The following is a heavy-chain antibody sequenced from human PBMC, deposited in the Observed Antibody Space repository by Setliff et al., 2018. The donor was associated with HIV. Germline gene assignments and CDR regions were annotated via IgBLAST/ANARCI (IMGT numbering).Heavy chain of an antibody. D-gene: IGHD6-19*01. V-gene: IGHV4-34*01. CDR1: GGSFAASH. CDR3: ATDHVTMAGTRFDF. CDR2: ISHSGDT. Sequence: LSLTCAVYGGSFAASHWSWIRQSPGKGLEWIGEISHSGDTKYTPSLKGRLAISIDTSKKQFSLRLKSVTAADAAVYYCATDHVTMAGTRFDFWGQGTPVTVSS. J-gene: IGHJ4*02.